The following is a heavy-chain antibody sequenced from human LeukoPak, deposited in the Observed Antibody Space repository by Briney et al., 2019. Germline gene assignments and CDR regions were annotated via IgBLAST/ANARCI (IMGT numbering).Heavy chain of an antibody. J-gene: IGHJ1*01. Sequence: PSETLSLTCAVYGGSFSGYYWSWIRQPPGKRLEWLGEINHSGSTNYNPSLKSRVTISVDTSKNQFSLKLSSVTAADTAVYYCARGVYRGWYLPEYFQHWGQGTLVTVSS. CDR2: INHSGST. CDR3: ARGVYRGWYLPEYFQH. D-gene: IGHD6-19*01. CDR1: GGSFSGYY. V-gene: IGHV4-34*01.